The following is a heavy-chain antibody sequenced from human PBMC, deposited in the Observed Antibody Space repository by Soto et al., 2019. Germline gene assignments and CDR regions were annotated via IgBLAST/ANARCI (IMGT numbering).Heavy chain of an antibody. J-gene: IGHJ4*02. Sequence: QVQLVQSGAEVKKPGASVKVSCKASGYTFTAYGINWVRQASGQGREWMGWMNPNSGNTGYAQKFQGRVTMNSNTSISTADMELSNLRSEDTAVNYCARGDGELLDSWGQGTLVTVSS. CDR1: GYTFTAYG. V-gene: IGHV1-8*01. D-gene: IGHD1-26*01. CDR3: ARGDGELLDS. CDR2: MNPNSGNT.